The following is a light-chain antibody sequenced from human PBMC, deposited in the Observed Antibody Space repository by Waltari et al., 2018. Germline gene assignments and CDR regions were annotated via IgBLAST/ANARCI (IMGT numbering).Light chain of an antibody. J-gene: IGKJ4*01. CDR2: GAS. Sequence: EIVLTQSPGTLSLSPGERATLSCRASQSISISDLAWYQQKPGQSPRLLIHGASSRATRIPDRFSGRVSGTDFTLTISRLEPEDFAVYYCQQYGASRLTFGGGTKVEIK. CDR3: QQYGASRLT. V-gene: IGKV3-20*01. CDR1: QSISISD.